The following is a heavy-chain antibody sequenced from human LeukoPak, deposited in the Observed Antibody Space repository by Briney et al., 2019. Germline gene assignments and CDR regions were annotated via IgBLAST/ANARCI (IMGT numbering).Heavy chain of an antibody. D-gene: IGHD3-9*01. J-gene: IGHJ5*02. V-gene: IGHV4-59*01. CDR2: IYYSGST. CDR1: GGSISSYY. Sequence: SETLSLTCTVSGGSISSYYWSWIRQPPGKGLEWIGYIYYSGSTNYNPSLKSRVTISVDTSKNQFSLKLSSVTAADTAVYYCARIELRYFDWSPVGWFDPWGQGTLVTVSS. CDR3: ARIELRYFDWSPVGWFDP.